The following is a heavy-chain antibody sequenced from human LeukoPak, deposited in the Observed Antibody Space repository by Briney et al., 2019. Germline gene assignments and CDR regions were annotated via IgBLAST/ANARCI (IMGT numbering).Heavy chain of an antibody. CDR3: ARELWFGELTLDY. J-gene: IGHJ4*02. CDR2: INPNSGGT. Sequence: ASVKVSCKASGYTFTGYYMHWVRQAPGQGLEWMGWINPNSGGTNYAQKFQGRVTMTRDTSISTAYMELSRLRSDDTAVYYCARELWFGELTLDYWGQGTLVTVSS. D-gene: IGHD3-10*01. V-gene: IGHV1-2*02. CDR1: GYTFTGYY.